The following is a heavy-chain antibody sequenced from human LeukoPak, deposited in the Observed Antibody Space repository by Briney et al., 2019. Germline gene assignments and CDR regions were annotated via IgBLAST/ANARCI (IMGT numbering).Heavy chain of an antibody. CDR1: GYSFTYYW. V-gene: IGHV5-51*01. CDR2: IYPGDSNT. D-gene: IGHD3-10*01. Sequence: GESLKISCRGSGYSFTYYWIAWVRQMPGKGLEWMGIIYPGDSNTKYNPSFEGQVTISADKSITTAYLQWSSLKASDTAMYFCARQDPAGEYYFDYWGQGTLVIVSS. CDR3: ARQDPAGEYYFDY. J-gene: IGHJ4*02.